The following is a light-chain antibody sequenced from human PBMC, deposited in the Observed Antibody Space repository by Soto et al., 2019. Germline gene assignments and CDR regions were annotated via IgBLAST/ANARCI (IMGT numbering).Light chain of an antibody. CDR2: GAS. V-gene: IGKV3-20*01. J-gene: IGKJ4*01. Sequence: EIVLTQSPGTLSLSPGERATLSCRTSQSVISTSLAWYQQKPGQAPRLLIYGASNRATGLPDRFSGSGSGKDFTLTINRLEPEDFAMYYCQQYGSSPLTFGGGTKVEIK. CDR1: QSVISTS. CDR3: QQYGSSPLT.